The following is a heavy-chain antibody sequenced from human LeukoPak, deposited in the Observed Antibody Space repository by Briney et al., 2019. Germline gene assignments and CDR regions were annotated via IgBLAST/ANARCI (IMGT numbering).Heavy chain of an antibody. CDR1: GFTFTKAW. V-gene: IGHV3-15*01. CDR3: TTGIPGSRRSLDY. CDR2: IKSKTDGGTT. J-gene: IGHJ4*02. D-gene: IGHD1-14*01. Sequence: GGSLRLSCAASGFTFTKAWMSWVRQAPGKGLEWVGRIKSKTDGGTTDHAAPVKGRFTISRDDSKNTLYLQMNSLNTEDTAVYYCTTGIPGSRRSLDYWCQGTLVTVSS.